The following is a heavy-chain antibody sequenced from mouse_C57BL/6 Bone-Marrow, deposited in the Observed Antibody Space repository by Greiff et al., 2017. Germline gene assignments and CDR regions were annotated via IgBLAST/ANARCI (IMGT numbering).Heavy chain of an antibody. CDR2: ISSGGSYT. Sequence: EVKVVESGGDLVKPGGSLKLSCAASGFTFSSYGMSWVRQTPDKRLEWVATISSGGSYTYYPASVKGRFTISRDNAKNTLYLQMSSLKSEDTAMYYCARLGTTVGLDVWGTGTTVTVSS. CDR3: ARLGTTVGLDV. V-gene: IGHV5-6*01. J-gene: IGHJ1*03. CDR1: GFTFSSYG. D-gene: IGHD1-1*01.